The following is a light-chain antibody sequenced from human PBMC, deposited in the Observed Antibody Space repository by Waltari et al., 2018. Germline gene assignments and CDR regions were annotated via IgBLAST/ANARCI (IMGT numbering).Light chain of an antibody. CDR1: SSDLGGYNY. CDR3: CSYAGKYTSV. J-gene: IGLJ2*01. V-gene: IGLV2-11*01. CDR2: DVP. Sequence: QSALTQPRSVSGSPGQSVTLSCTGTSSDLGGYNYVSWYQQHPGKVPKLLIFDVPKRPSGVPDRFSGSKAGNTASLTISGLQAGDEAVYFCCSYAGKYTSVFGAGTKVTVL.